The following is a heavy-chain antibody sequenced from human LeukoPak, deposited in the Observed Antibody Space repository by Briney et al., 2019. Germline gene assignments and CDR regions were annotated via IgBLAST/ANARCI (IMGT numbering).Heavy chain of an antibody. CDR3: ARQTGDDALDI. V-gene: IGHV1-2*02. CDR2: ISPHSGFA. Sequence: ASVTVSCKASGYTLTGHYMHWVRQAPGQGLEWMGWISPHSGFAMYPQRFQGRVTMTTDTSISTAFLEVRRLRSDDTAAYYCARQTGDDALDIWGQGTMITVYS. D-gene: IGHD7-27*01. CDR1: GYTLTGHY. J-gene: IGHJ3*02.